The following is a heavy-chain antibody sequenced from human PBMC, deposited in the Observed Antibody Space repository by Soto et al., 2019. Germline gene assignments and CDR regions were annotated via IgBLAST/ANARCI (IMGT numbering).Heavy chain of an antibody. CDR3: ARGTVDGDYLTDAFDI. Sequence: SETLSLTCTVSGGSISSGGYYWSWIRQHPGKGLEWIGYIYYSGSTYYNQSLKSRVTISVDTSKNQFSLKLSSVTAADTAVYYCARGTVDGDYLTDAFDIWGQGTMVTVSS. CDR1: GGSISSGGYY. D-gene: IGHD4-17*01. CDR2: IYYSGST. J-gene: IGHJ3*02. V-gene: IGHV4-31*03.